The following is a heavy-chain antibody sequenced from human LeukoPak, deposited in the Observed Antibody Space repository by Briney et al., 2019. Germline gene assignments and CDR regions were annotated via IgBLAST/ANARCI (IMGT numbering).Heavy chain of an antibody. V-gene: IGHV3-13*01. D-gene: IGHD6-19*01. Sequence: GGSLRLSCAASGFTFIDYDMHWVRQVIGKGLEWVSAIGIRGDTHYSGSVKGRFTISRENAESSLYLQMNSLRAEDTAVYYCARGGMQVSGIDEFDYWGQGTLVTVSS. CDR3: ARGGMQVSGIDEFDY. CDR1: GFTFIDYD. J-gene: IGHJ4*02. CDR2: IGIRGDT.